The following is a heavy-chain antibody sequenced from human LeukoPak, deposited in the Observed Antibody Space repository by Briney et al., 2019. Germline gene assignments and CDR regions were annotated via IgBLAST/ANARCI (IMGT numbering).Heavy chain of an antibody. CDR1: GFTVSSNY. V-gene: IGHV3-53*04. D-gene: IGHD1-26*01. Sequence: GGSLRLSCAASGFTVSSNYMSWARQAPGKGLEWVSVIYSGGSTYYADSVKGRFTISRHNSKNTLYLQMNSLRAEDTAVYYCARHDIVGATKGEPYFDYWGQGTLVTVSS. J-gene: IGHJ4*02. CDR2: IYSGGST. CDR3: ARHDIVGATKGEPYFDY.